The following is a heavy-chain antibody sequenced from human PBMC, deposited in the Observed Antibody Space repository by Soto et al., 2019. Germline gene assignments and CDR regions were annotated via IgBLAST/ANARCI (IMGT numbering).Heavy chain of an antibody. D-gene: IGHD3-22*01. Sequence: QTGGSLRLPCAASGFTVSINYMSWVRQPPGKGLEWVSVIYSGGSTYYADSVTCRFTISRDNSKNTLYLQMNSLGAEDTAVYYCARVGPYYYDSSGLYAFDIWDQGTMVTVSS. CDR1: GFTVSINY. CDR2: IYSGGST. V-gene: IGHV3-53*01. J-gene: IGHJ3*02. CDR3: ARVGPYYYDSSGLYAFDI.